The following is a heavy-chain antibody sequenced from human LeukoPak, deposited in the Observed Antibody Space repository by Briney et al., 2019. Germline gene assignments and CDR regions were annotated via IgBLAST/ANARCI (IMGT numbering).Heavy chain of an antibody. J-gene: IGHJ6*02. V-gene: IGHV1-18*01. CDR2: IGAYNGNT. CDR3: ARVKGLSAVVLGGMDV. CDR1: GYTFNSYG. Sequence: GASVKVSCKASGYTFNSYGISWVRQAPGQGLEWMGWIGAYNGNTNYAQKLQGRVTMTTDTSTSTAYMELRSLRSDDTAVYYCARVKGLSAVVLGGMDVWGQGTTVTVSS. D-gene: IGHD5-18*01.